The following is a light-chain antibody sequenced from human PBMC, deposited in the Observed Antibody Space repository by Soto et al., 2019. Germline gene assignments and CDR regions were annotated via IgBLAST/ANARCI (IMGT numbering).Light chain of an antibody. CDR3: QSYDSSLSGSEV. CDR1: SSNIGSNT. V-gene: IGLV1-40*01. J-gene: IGLJ1*01. CDR2: GNS. Sequence: QSVLTQPPSASGTPGQRVTISCSGSSSNIGSNTVNWYQQLPGTAPTLLIYGNSNRPSGVPDRFSGSKSGTSASLAITGLQAEDEADYYCQSYDSSLSGSEVFGTGTKLTVL.